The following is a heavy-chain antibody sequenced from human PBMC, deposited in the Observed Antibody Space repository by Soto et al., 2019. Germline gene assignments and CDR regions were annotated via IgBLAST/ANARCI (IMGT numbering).Heavy chain of an antibody. CDR2: INEDGSII. CDR3: ATDIGGRRGS. J-gene: IGHJ5*02. Sequence: EVQLVESGGGLVQPGGSLRLSCAASGFTFSSYWMHWVRQAPGKRLVWVSRINEDGSIINYAVSVWGRFTISRENARNTLYLEMNGLRAEDTAVYYGATDIGGRRGSWGQGTLVTVSS. D-gene: IGHD3-16*01. CDR1: GFTFSSYW. V-gene: IGHV3-74*01.